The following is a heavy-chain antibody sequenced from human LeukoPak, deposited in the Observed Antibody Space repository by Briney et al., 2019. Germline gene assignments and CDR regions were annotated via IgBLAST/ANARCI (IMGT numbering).Heavy chain of an antibody. CDR2: INPNSSGP. Sequence: SVNVSCKASGYTFTRYYMHGLRQAPGQGLKWMGWINPNSSGPNYAQKFQGRVTMTRDKSMSTAYMELSRLRSDDTAVYYCARAFYDILTGATSFDYWGQGTLVTVSS. CDR3: ARAFYDILTGATSFDY. V-gene: IGHV1-2*02. J-gene: IGHJ4*02. CDR1: GYTFTRYY. D-gene: IGHD3-9*01.